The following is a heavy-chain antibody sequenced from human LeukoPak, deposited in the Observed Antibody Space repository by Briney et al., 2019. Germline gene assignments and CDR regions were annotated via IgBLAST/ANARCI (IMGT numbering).Heavy chain of an antibody. CDR3: GRDRPTGYYDY. Sequence: SETLSLTCTVSSYSISSGYYWGWSRPSPGKGPEWIGSIDQSGTTYYHPSLKSRVTISVDTSKNPFSLQLTSVTAADTAVYFCGRDRPTGYYDYWGQGILVTVSS. J-gene: IGHJ4*02. CDR1: SYSISSGYY. D-gene: IGHD3-9*01. V-gene: IGHV4-38-2*02. CDR2: IDQSGTT.